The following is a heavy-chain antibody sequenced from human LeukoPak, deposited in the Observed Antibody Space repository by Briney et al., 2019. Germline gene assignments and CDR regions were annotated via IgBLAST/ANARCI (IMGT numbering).Heavy chain of an antibody. CDR2: IYYSGST. CDR3: ARSTTYYYYYMDV. J-gene: IGHJ6*03. V-gene: IGHV4-59*01. D-gene: IGHD1-14*01. Sequence: SETLSLTCTVSGGSISSYYWSWIRQPPGKGLEWIGYIYYSGSTNYNPSLKSRVTISVDTSKNQFSLKLSSVAAADTAVYYCARSTTYYYYYMDVWGKGTTVTVSS. CDR1: GGSISSYY.